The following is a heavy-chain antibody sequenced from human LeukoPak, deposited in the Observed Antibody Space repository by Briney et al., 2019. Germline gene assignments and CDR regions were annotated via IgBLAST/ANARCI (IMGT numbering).Heavy chain of an antibody. V-gene: IGHV3-11*01. CDR3: ARVRTYYDYVWGSYRYTDLDY. CDR2: ISSSGSTI. D-gene: IGHD3-16*02. Sequence: GGSLRLSCAASGFTFSDYYMSWIRQAPGKGLEWVSYISSSGSTIYYADSVKGRFTISRDNAKNSLYLRMNSLRAEDTAVYYCARVRTYYDYVWGSYRYTDLDYWGQGTLVTVSS. J-gene: IGHJ4*02. CDR1: GFTFSDYY.